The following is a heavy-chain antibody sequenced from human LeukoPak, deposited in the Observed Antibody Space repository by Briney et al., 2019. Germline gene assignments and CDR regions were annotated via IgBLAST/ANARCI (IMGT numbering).Heavy chain of an antibody. D-gene: IGHD3-9*01. Sequence: SSETLSLTCTVSGGSISSSSYYWGWIRQPPGKGLEWIGSIYYSGSTYYNPSLKSRVTISVDTSKNQFSLKLSSVTAADTAVYYCARDQALRYFDWLPLDYWGQGTLVTVSS. CDR2: IYYSGST. CDR3: ARDQALRYFDWLPLDY. V-gene: IGHV4-39*02. CDR1: GGSISSSSYY. J-gene: IGHJ4*02.